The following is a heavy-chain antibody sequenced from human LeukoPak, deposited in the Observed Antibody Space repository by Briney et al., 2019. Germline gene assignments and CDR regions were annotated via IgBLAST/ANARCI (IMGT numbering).Heavy chain of an antibody. V-gene: IGHV4-34*01. J-gene: IGHJ4*02. CDR3: TRMTTGHDY. CDR2: INHSGYT. Sequence: PSETLSLTRAVSGVSFDDYYWSWVRQTPGKGLEWLGEINHSGYTNDSPSLKSRVTLSIDTSRKQFSLNLRSVTVADAGIYYCTRMTTGHDYWGQGTLVTVSS. CDR1: GVSFDDYY. D-gene: IGHD4-17*01.